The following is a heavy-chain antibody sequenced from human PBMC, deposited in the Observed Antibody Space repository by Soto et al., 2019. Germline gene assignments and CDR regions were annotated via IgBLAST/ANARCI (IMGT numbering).Heavy chain of an antibody. Sequence: SETLSLTCTVSGGSISSSSYYWGWIRQPPGKGLEWIGYISYSGSTNYNPSLKSRVTISFDASKNEISLQVRSATAADAAVYYCARDLKEYCSDEKCNWFDPWGQGTLVNVSS. CDR2: ISYSGST. J-gene: IGHJ5*02. CDR3: ARDLKEYCSDEKCNWFDP. D-gene: IGHD2-15*01. CDR1: GGSISSSSYY. V-gene: IGHV4-61*01.